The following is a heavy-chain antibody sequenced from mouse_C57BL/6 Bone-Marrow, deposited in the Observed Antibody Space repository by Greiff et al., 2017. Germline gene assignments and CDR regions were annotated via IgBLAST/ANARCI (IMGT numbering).Heavy chain of an antibody. V-gene: IGHV1-22*01. CDR3: ARGPTTVTPSYYAMDY. CDR2: INPNNGGT. D-gene: IGHD2-5*01. J-gene: IGHJ4*01. Sequence: VQLQQSGPELVKPGASVKMSCKASGYTFTDYNMHWVKQSHGKSLEWIGYINPNNGGTSYNQKFKGKATLTVNKSSSTAYMELRSLTSEDSAVYYCARGPTTVTPSYYAMDYWGQGTSVTVSS. CDR1: GYTFTDYN.